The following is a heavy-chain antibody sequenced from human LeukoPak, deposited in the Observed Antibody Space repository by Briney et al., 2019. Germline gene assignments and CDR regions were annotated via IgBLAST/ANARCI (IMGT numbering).Heavy chain of an antibody. CDR1: GGSISSYS. CDR3: AREEYGDYVGY. D-gene: IGHD4-17*01. V-gene: IGHV4-59*01. Sequence: PSETLSLTCTVSGGSISSYSWSWIRQPPGKRLEWIGYVYYSGTTNYNPSLRSRVTMSVDTSENQFSLKLNSVTAADTAVYYCAREEYGDYVGYWGQGTLVTVAS. J-gene: IGHJ4*02. CDR2: VYYSGTT.